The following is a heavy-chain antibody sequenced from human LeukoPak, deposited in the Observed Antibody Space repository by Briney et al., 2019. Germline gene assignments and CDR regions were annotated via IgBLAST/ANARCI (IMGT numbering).Heavy chain of an antibody. CDR1: GYTFTSYG. V-gene: IGHV1-18*01. J-gene: IGHJ4*02. D-gene: IGHD3-22*01. CDR3: AREGYYDSSGYVSSVVC. Sequence: ASVKVSCKASGYTFTSYGISWVRQAPGQGLEWMGWISAYNGNTNYAQKLQGRVTMTTDTSTSTAYMELRSLRSDDTAVYYCAREGYYDSSGYVSSVVCWGQGTLVTVSS. CDR2: ISAYNGNT.